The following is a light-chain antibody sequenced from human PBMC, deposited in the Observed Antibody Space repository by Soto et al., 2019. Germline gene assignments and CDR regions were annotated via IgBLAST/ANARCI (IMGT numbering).Light chain of an antibody. CDR2: GNS. J-gene: IGLJ3*02. V-gene: IGLV1-40*01. CDR3: QSYDSSLSGSSV. CDR1: SSNIGAGYD. Sequence: QSVLTQPPSVSVAPGQRVTISCTGSSSNIGAGYDVHWYQQLPGTAPKLLIYGNSNRPSGVPDRFSGSKSGPSASLAITGLQAEDEADYYCQSYDSSLSGSSVFGGGTKLTVL.